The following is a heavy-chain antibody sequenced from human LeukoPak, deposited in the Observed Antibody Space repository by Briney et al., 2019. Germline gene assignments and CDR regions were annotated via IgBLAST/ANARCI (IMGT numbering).Heavy chain of an antibody. CDR3: AKARTMIVVVADY. Sequence: QPGGSLRLSCAASGFTFSDYYMSWVRQAPGKGLEWVSAISGSGGSTYYADSVKGRFTISRDNSKNTLYLQMNSLRAEDTAVYYCAKARTMIVVVADYWGQGTLVTVSS. D-gene: IGHD3-22*01. CDR1: GFTFSDYY. CDR2: ISGSGGST. V-gene: IGHV3-23*01. J-gene: IGHJ4*02.